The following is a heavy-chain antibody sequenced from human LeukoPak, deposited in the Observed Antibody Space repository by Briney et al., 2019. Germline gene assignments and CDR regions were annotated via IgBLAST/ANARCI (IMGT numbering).Heavy chain of an antibody. Sequence: GGSLRLSCAASGFTFSNYWMHWVRQAPGKGLVWVSRINTDGSSTNYADSVKGRFTISRDNAKNSLYLQMNSLRAEDTAVYYCARYYGSGSYYTLYYYYYGMDVWGQGTTVTVSS. CDR1: GFTFSNYW. CDR3: ARYYGSGSYYTLYYYYYGMDV. J-gene: IGHJ6*02. CDR2: INTDGSST. D-gene: IGHD3-10*01. V-gene: IGHV3-74*01.